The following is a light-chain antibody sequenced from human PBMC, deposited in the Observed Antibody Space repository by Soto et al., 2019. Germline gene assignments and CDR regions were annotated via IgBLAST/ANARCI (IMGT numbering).Light chain of an antibody. Sequence: EIVLTQSPATLSLSPGERATLSCRASQSVSSYLAWYQQKPGQAPRLLIYDASNRATGVPARFSGSGSGTDFTLTISRLEPEDFAVYYGQQRSNWPLPFGGGTKVEIK. J-gene: IGKJ4*01. CDR1: QSVSSY. CDR3: QQRSNWPLP. V-gene: IGKV3-11*01. CDR2: DAS.